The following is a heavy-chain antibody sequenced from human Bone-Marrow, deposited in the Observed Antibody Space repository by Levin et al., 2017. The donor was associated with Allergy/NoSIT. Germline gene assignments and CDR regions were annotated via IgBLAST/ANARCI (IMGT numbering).Heavy chain of an antibody. CDR2: INAGNGNT. J-gene: IGHJ4*02. Sequence: PVASVKVSCKASGYTFTSYAMHWVRQAPGQRLEWMGWINAGNGNTKYSQKFQGRVTITRDTSASTAYMELSSLRSEDTAVYYCARRGVVVINGGFDYWGQGTLVTVSS. V-gene: IGHV1-3*01. CDR1: GYTFTSYA. D-gene: IGHD3-22*01. CDR3: ARRGVVVINGGFDY.